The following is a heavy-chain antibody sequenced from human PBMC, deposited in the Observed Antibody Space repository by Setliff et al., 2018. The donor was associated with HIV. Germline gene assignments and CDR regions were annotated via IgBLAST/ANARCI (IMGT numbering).Heavy chain of an antibody. CDR2: INTNTGNP. J-gene: IGHJ4*02. D-gene: IGHD2-15*01. V-gene: IGHV7-4-1*02. CDR3: AREYPRVAGPTPYYFDY. CDR1: GYTFSSNA. Sequence: ASVKVSCKASGYTFSSNALNWVRQAPGQGLEWMGWINTNTGNPTYAQGFTGRFVFSLDTSVSTAYLQISSLEAEDTAVYFCAREYPRVAGPTPYYFDYWGQGTLVTVSS.